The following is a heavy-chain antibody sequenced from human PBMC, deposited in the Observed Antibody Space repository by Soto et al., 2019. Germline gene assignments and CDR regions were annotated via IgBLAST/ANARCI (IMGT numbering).Heavy chain of an antibody. CDR2: IIPIFGTA. J-gene: IGHJ5*02. D-gene: IGHD6-19*01. CDR1: GVTFSSYA. Sequence: QVQLVQSGAEVKKPGASVKVSCKASGVTFSSYAISWVRQAPGQGLEWMGGIIPIFGTANYAQKIQGRVTITADESTSTAYMELSSLRAEETDVYYCARNRAVAGSGWFDPWGRGPVVTVSS. V-gene: IGHV1-69*01. CDR3: ARNRAVAGSGWFDP.